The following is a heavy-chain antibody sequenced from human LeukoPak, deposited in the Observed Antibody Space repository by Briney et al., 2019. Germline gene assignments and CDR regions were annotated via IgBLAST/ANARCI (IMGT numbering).Heavy chain of an antibody. J-gene: IGHJ4*02. D-gene: IGHD6-19*01. V-gene: IGHV3-7*01. Sequence: SLXXXCAASGFTFSSYWMSWVRQAPGKGLEWVANIRQDGSEKYYVDSVKGRFTVSRDNAKNSLYLQMNSLRAEDTAVYYCARDPRGSSGWYIRTPGYWGQGTLVTVSS. CDR2: IRQDGSEK. CDR3: ARDPRGSSGWYIRTPGY. CDR1: GFTFSSYW.